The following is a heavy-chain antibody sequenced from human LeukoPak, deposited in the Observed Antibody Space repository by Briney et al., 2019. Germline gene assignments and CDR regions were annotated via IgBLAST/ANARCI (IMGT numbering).Heavy chain of an antibody. D-gene: IGHD2/OR15-2a*01. Sequence: GGSLRLSCAASGFTVGSNYMSWIRQAPGKGLEWVSVIYTDGRTFYSDSVKGRFTMSRHNSNNTLHLQMTGLRAEDTAVYYCTRVPLHPTISNFDYWGQGTLVTVSS. CDR2: IYTDGRT. V-gene: IGHV3-53*04. CDR3: TRVPLHPTISNFDY. CDR1: GFTVGSNY. J-gene: IGHJ4*02.